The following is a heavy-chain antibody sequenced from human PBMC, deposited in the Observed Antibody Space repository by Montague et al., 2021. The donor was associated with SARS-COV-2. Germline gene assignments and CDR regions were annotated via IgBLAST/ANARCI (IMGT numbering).Heavy chain of an antibody. J-gene: IGHJ6*02. CDR2: VSSAGVYI. D-gene: IGHD2-2*01. V-gene: IGHV3-21*01. CDR1: GFTFRNYT. Sequence: SLRLSCAASGFTFRNYTINWVRQAPGKGLEWVSSVSSAGVYIHYADSLKGRFTITRDNAKNSVSLQMNSLRAEDTAVYYCARMYCSSTTCSPYYYGLDVWGQGTTVTVSS. CDR3: ARMYCSSTTCSPYYYGLDV.